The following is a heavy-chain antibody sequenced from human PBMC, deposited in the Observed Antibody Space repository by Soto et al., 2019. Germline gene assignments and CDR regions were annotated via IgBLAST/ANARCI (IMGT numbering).Heavy chain of an antibody. CDR3: ASIAAPGTTHFDF. V-gene: IGHV4-38-2*02. D-gene: IGHD6-13*01. CDR1: GYSINSDDY. Sequence: PSETLCLTCTVSGYSINSDDYWGWIRQPPGKGLEWIANIYYSGNTFYNPSLKSRVTISVDTSKNQFYLHLSSVTAADTAIFYCASIAAPGTTHFDFWGQGTLVTVSS. CDR2: IYYSGNT. J-gene: IGHJ4*02.